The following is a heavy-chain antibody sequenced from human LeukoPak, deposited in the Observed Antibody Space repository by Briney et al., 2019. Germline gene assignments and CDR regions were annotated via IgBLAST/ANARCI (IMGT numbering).Heavy chain of an antibody. J-gene: IGHJ4*02. CDR3: ARDGFDEGLYFDY. CDR2: INPNSGGT. Sequence: ASVKVSCKASGYTFTGYYMHWVRQAPGQGLEWMGRINPNSGGTNYAQKFQGRVTMTRDTSISTAYMELSRLRSDDTAVYYCARDGFDEGLYFDYWGQGNLVTVSS. CDR1: GYTFTGYY. D-gene: IGHD3-9*01. V-gene: IGHV1-2*06.